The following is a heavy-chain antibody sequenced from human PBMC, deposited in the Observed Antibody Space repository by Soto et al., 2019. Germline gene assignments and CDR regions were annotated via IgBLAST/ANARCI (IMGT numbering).Heavy chain of an antibody. CDR2: MNPNSGTT. J-gene: IGHJ6*02. V-gene: IGHV1-8*01. Sequence: QVQLVQSGAEVKKPGASVKVSCKASGYTFTSYDINWVRQATGQGLEWMVWMNPNSGTTGYAQTLQCRVTMTRNTSISTAYMELSSLRSEDPAVYYGASEKSYGMDVWGQGTTVTVSS. CDR1: GYTFTSYD. CDR3: ASEKSYGMDV.